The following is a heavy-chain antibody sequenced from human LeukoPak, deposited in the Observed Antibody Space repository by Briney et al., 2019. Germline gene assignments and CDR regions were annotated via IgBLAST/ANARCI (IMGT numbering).Heavy chain of an antibody. V-gene: IGHV4-61*01. Sequence: SETLSLTCTVSGGSVSSGSYYWSWIRQPPGKGLEWIGYIYYSGSTNYNPSLKSRVTISVDTSKNQFSLKLSSVTAADTAVYYCARDRYYGSSGYLSRFDPWGQGTLVSVSS. CDR1: GGSVSSGSYY. D-gene: IGHD3-22*01. CDR3: ARDRYYGSSGYLSRFDP. CDR2: IYYSGST. J-gene: IGHJ5*02.